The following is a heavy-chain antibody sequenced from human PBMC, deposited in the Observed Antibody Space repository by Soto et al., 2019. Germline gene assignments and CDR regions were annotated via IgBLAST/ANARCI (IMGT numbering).Heavy chain of an antibody. J-gene: IGHJ6*02. CDR2: IIPIFNRP. D-gene: IGHD1-1*01. V-gene: IGHV1-69*12. Sequence: QVQLVQSGAEVKKPGSSVKVSCKASGGTFSTYAISWVRQAPGQGLEWMGGIIPIFNRPNYALKFQASLTIAADESTSTAYMELSSLRSDDTAVYYCARQLNWNYYYYGMDVWGQGTTVIVSS. CDR1: GGTFSTYA. CDR3: ARQLNWNYYYYGMDV.